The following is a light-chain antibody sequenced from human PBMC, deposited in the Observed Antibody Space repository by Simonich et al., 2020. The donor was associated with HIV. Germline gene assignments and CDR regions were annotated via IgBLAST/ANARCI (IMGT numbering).Light chain of an antibody. CDR2: KDS. Sequence: SYELTQPPSVSLSPGQTARITCSGDPLPKQYTYWYQQKPGQAPWMVISKDSERPSGMPERFSGSSSGTIATLTISGVQAEDEADYYCQSADSSGSYVVFGGGTKLTVL. CDR3: QSADSSGSYVV. V-gene: IGLV3-25*03. CDR1: PLPKQY. J-gene: IGLJ2*01.